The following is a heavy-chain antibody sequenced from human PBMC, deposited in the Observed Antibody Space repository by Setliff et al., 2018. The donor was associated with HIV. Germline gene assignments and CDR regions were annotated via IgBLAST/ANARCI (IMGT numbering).Heavy chain of an antibody. CDR2: IYYSGST. CDR3: ARVVRQVPASYYYYYYMDV. V-gene: IGHV4-61*05. CDR1: GGSIISSSYY. D-gene: IGHD2-2*01. Sequence: PSETLSLTCTVSGGSIISSSYYWAWIRQPPGKGLEWIGYIYYSGSTNYNPSLKSRVTISVNKSKNQFSLKLRSVTAADTAVYYCARVVRQVPASYYYYYYMDVWGKGTTVTVSS. J-gene: IGHJ6*03.